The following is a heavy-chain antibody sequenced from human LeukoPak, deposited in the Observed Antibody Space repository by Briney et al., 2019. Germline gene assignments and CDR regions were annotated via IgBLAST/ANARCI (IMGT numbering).Heavy chain of an antibody. J-gene: IGHJ6*02. CDR3: AKDRVVPAAVYYYYSMDV. CDR1: GFTFSSYG. Sequence: GGSLRLSCAASGFTFSSYGMHWVRQAPGKGLEWVAVISYDGSNKYYADSVKGRFTISRDNSKNTLYLQMNSLRAEDTAVYYCAKDRVVPAAVYYYYSMDVWGQGTTVTVSS. CDR2: ISYDGSNK. D-gene: IGHD2-2*01. V-gene: IGHV3-30*18.